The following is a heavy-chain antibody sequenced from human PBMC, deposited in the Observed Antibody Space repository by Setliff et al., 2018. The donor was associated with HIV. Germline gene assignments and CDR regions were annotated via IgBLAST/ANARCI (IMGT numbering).Heavy chain of an antibody. V-gene: IGHV7-4-1*02. J-gene: IGHJ3*02. CDR2: IHTEQGFP. D-gene: IGHD1-26*01. Sequence: GASVKVSCKASGYSFINYAINWLRQAPGRGLEWMGWIHTEQGFPMYAQGFTGRFVFSLDPSVNTAYLQINSLTPDDGGVYYCAVGRHAFDIWGQGTVVTVSS. CDR3: AVGRHAFDI. CDR1: GYSFINYA.